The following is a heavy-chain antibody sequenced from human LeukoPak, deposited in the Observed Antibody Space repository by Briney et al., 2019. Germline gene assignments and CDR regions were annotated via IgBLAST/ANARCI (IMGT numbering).Heavy chain of an antibody. J-gene: IGHJ4*02. Sequence: GGSLRLSCAASGFPFSNNVMSWVRQAPGRGLDWLSAIRGSGDTYYADSVKGRFTISRDNSMNMLYLQMNSLRAEDTAVYYCAKTFPYGTTWYGFCDYWGQGALVTVSS. CDR2: IRGSGDT. V-gene: IGHV3-23*01. CDR3: AKTFPYGTTWYGFCDY. D-gene: IGHD3-3*01. CDR1: GFPFSNNV.